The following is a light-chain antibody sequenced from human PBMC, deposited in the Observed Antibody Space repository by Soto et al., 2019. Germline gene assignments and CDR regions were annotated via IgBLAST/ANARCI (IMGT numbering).Light chain of an antibody. CDR3: QHCNNWPIT. V-gene: IGKV3-15*01. CDR2: GAS. Sequence: EIVLTQSPGTLSLSPGQGATLSCRASQSLSSNLAWYQQKPGQAPRLLIYGASTRATGFPARFSGSGSGTEFTLTISSLQSEDFAVYYCQHCNNWPITFGQGTRLEIK. CDR1: QSLSSN. J-gene: IGKJ5*01.